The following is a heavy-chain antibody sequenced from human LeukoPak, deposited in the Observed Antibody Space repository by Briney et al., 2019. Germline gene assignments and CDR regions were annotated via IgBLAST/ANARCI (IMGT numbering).Heavy chain of an antibody. Sequence: PGRSLRLSCAASGFTFSSYGMHWVRQAPGKGLEWVAVISYDGSNKYYADSVKGRFTISRDNSKNTLYLQMNSLRAEDTAVYYCARGDVAAAVSDYWGQGTLVTVSS. CDR2: ISYDGSNK. D-gene: IGHD6-13*01. J-gene: IGHJ4*02. V-gene: IGHV3-30*03. CDR1: GFTFSSYG. CDR3: ARGDVAAAVSDY.